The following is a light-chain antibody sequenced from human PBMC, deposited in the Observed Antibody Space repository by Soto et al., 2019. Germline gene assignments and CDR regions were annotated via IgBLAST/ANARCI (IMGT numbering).Light chain of an antibody. Sequence: EIVMTQSPATLSVSPGDRATHSCRASQSFTGTYLAWYQQKPGQAPRLLIYAISNRATGVPDRFSGSGSGTDFTLTISRLEPEDFAVYYCQQYGSSPRTFGQGTKVDI. J-gene: IGKJ1*01. CDR2: AIS. CDR1: QSFTGTY. V-gene: IGKV3-20*01. CDR3: QQYGSSPRT.